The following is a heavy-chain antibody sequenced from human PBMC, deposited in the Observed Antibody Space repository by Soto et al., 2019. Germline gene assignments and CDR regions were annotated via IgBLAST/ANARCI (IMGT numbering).Heavy chain of an antibody. CDR2: ISEYGDS. Sequence: QVQLVQSGAEVKKPGATVKVSCKASGYIVTKFGINWVRQAPGQGLEWMGCISEYGDSNYSEKLQDRVSLTTETYTSTAYLELRSLGSDDTGVYYCARGGGAFDVWGQGTKITVSS. J-gene: IGHJ3*01. CDR1: GYIVTKFG. V-gene: IGHV1-18*01. CDR3: ARGGGAFDV.